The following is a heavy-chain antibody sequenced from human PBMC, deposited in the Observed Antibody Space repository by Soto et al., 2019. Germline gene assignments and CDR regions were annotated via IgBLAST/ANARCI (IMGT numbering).Heavy chain of an antibody. V-gene: IGHV3-53*04. CDR1: GFSVSSNY. D-gene: IGHD3-22*01. J-gene: IGHJ4*02. Sequence: EVQLVESGGGLVRPGGSLRLSCAASGFSVSSNYMSWVRQAPGKGLEWVSVIDSDGKTYYAASVKGRFTISRHKSQNTLYLQMNSLRTDDTAIYYCARDTPDAHFESSGYSTDWGQGTLVTVSS. CDR2: IDSDGKT. CDR3: ARDTPDAHFESSGYSTD.